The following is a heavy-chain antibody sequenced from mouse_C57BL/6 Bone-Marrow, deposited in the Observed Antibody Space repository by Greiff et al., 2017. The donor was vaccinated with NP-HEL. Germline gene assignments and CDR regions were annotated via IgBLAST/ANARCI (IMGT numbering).Heavy chain of an antibody. Sequence: VQLQQSGTVLARPGASVKMSCKTSGYTFTSYWMHWVKQRPGQGLEWIGWFYPGSGSIKYNEKFKDKATLTADKSSSTVYMELSRLTSEDSAVYFCARHEGLGDYAMDYWGQGTSVTVSS. CDR3: ARHEGLGDYAMDY. CDR1: GYTFTSYW. D-gene: IGHD2-4*01. CDR2: FYPGSGSI. J-gene: IGHJ4*01. V-gene: IGHV1-62-2*01.